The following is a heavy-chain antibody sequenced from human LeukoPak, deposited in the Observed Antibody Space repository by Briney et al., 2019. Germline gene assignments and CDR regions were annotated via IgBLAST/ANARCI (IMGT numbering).Heavy chain of an antibody. CDR3: ARGKQWLESYYFDY. Sequence: GRSLRLSCAASGFAFSSYGMHWVRQAPGKGLKWVAVIWYDGSNKYYADSVKGRFTISRDNSKNTLYLQMNSLRAEDTAVYYCARGKQWLESYYFDYWGQGTLVTVSS. D-gene: IGHD6-19*01. CDR2: IWYDGSNK. J-gene: IGHJ4*02. CDR1: GFAFSSYG. V-gene: IGHV3-33*01.